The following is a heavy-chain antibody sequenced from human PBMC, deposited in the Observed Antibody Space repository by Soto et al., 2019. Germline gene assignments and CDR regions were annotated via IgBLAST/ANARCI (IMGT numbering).Heavy chain of an antibody. V-gene: IGHV3-15*07. Sequence: EVQLVESGGGLVKPGGSLRLSCGASGFSFNNAWLNWVRQAPGKGLEWVGRIKSKSDGELAEYAAPVKDRFTISRDDSKNTVFLQMNSLKTADTAVYYCALITSDYWGQGTLVTVSS. J-gene: IGHJ4*02. CDR3: ALITSDY. CDR1: GFSFNNAW. CDR2: IKSKSDGELA.